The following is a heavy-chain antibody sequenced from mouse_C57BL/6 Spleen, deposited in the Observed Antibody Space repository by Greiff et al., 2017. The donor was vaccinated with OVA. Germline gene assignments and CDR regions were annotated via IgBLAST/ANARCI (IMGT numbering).Heavy chain of an antibody. CDR2: IRNKANGYTT. D-gene: IGHD2-1*01. Sequence: EVKLMESGGGLVQPGGSLSLSCAASGFTFTDYYMSWVRQPPGKALEWLGFIRNKANGYTTEYSASVKGRFTISRDNSQSILYLQMNALRAEDSATYYCARSPLYYGNLNFDYWGQGTTLTVSS. J-gene: IGHJ2*01. CDR3: ARSPLYYGNLNFDY. V-gene: IGHV7-3*01. CDR1: GFTFTDYY.